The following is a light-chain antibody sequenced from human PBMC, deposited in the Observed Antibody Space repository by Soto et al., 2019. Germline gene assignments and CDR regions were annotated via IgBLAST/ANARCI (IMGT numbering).Light chain of an antibody. CDR1: SSNIGAGYD. V-gene: IGLV1-40*01. Sequence: QSSLAQPPSVSRAPGQRVTISCTGSSSNIGAGYDVHWYQQLPGTAPKLLIYGNSNRPSGVPDRFSGSKSGTSASLAITGLQAEDEADYYCQSYDSSLSGYVFGTGTKGTVL. CDR2: GNS. J-gene: IGLJ1*01. CDR3: QSYDSSLSGYV.